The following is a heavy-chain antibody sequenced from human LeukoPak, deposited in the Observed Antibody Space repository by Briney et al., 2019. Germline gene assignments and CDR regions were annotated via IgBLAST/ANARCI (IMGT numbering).Heavy chain of an antibody. CDR1: GYTFTSYG. Sequence: GASVKVSCKASGYTFTSYGISWVRQAPGQGLEWMGWISAYNGNTNYAQKLQGRVTMTTDTSTSTAYMELRSLRSDDTAVYYCARGPRSYPAALNFDYWGQGTLVTASS. CDR2: ISAYNGNT. V-gene: IGHV1-18*01. J-gene: IGHJ4*02. D-gene: IGHD1-26*01. CDR3: ARGPRSYPAALNFDY.